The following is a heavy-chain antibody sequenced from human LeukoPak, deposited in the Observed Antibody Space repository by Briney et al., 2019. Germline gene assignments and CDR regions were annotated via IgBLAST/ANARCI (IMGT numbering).Heavy chain of an antibody. V-gene: IGHV3-30-3*01. Sequence: QAGGSLRLSCAASGFIFSNYPMHWVRQAPGKGLEWVAVISADGNNEHYADSAKGRFTLSRDNAKSTAYLRMNSLRSEDTAVYYCARNDPDSSEDWGQGTLVTVSS. CDR1: GFIFSNYP. D-gene: IGHD3-22*01. CDR2: ISADGNNE. CDR3: ARNDPDSSED. J-gene: IGHJ4*02.